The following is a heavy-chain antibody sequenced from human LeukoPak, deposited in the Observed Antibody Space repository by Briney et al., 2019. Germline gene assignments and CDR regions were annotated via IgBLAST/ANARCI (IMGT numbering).Heavy chain of an antibody. V-gene: IGHV4-39*01. CDR3: ARLTDRSIAAAGGTSDY. CDR1: GGSISSSSYY. CDR2: IYYSGST. Sequence: SETLSLICTVSGGSISSSSYYWGWIRQPPGKGLEWIGSIYYSGSTYYNPSLKSRVTISVDTSKNQFSLKLSSVTAADTAVYYCARLTDRSIAAAGGTSDYWGQGTLVTVSS. D-gene: IGHD6-13*01. J-gene: IGHJ4*02.